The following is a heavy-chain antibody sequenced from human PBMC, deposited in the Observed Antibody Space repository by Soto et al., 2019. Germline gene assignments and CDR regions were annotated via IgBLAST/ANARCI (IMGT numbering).Heavy chain of an antibody. CDR3: ARHANYYYDSRGYGVNFDY. J-gene: IGHJ4*02. Sequence: PGESLKISCKGSGYSFTSYWIGWVRQMPGKGLEWMGIIYPGDSDTRYSPSFQGQVTISADKSISTAYLQWSSLKASDTAMYYCARHANYYYDSRGYGVNFDYWGQGTLVTVSS. V-gene: IGHV5-51*01. CDR1: GYSFTSYW. CDR2: IYPGDSDT. D-gene: IGHD3-22*01.